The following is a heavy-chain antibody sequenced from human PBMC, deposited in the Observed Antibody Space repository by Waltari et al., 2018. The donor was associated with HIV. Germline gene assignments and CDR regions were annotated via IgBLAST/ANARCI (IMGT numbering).Heavy chain of an antibody. V-gene: IGHV3-49*04. CDR2: IRSKAYGGTT. CDR1: GFTFGDYA. CDR3: TRLCYGDYEDNWFDP. Sequence: GSGGGLVQPGRSLRLSCTASGFTFGDYAMSWVRQAPGKGLEWVGFIRSKAYGGTTEYAASVKGRFTISSDDSKSIAYLQMNSLKTEDTAVYYCTRLCYGDYEDNWFDPWGQGTLVTVSS. D-gene: IGHD4-17*01. J-gene: IGHJ5*02.